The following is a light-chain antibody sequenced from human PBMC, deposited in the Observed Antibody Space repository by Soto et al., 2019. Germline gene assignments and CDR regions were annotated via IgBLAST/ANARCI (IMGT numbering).Light chain of an antibody. CDR1: ESVTNY. CDR2: DAS. CDR3: QQYKSHRT. J-gene: IGKJ1*01. V-gene: IGKV3-11*01. Sequence: EIVLTQSPATLSLSPGERGTLSCRASESVTNYLAWYQQKPGLAPRLIIYDASTRATGIPDRFSGSGSGTEFTLTISSLQPDDFATYYCQQYKSHRTFGQGTKVDIK.